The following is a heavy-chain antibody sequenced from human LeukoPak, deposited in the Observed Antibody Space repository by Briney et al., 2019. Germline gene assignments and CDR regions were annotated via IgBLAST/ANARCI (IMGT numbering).Heavy chain of an antibody. CDR3: ARGFTHDHGDYFDY. V-gene: IGHV3-66*01. CDR2: IYSDSGGST. CDR1: GFTVSSNY. J-gene: IGHJ4*02. Sequence: GGSLRLSCAASGFTVSSNYMSWVRQAPGKGLEWVSVIYSDSGGSTYYADSVKGRFTMSRDNSKNTLYLHMNSLRAEDTAVYYCARGFTHDHGDYFDYWGQGTLVTVSS. D-gene: IGHD4-17*01.